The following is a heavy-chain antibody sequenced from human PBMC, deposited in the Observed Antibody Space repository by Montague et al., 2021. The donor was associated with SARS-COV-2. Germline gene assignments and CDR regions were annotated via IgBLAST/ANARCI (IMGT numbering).Heavy chain of an antibody. CDR3: AHRSVLWFGCDSFDA. Sequence: PALVKPTQTLTLTCTFSGFSLSTNLVGVAWIRQPPGKALEWLALISGDDDKRYSPSLMSRLTITGDTSRNQVVLTMTDMDPVDTATYYCAHRSVLWFGCDSFDAWGQGTMVTVSS. J-gene: IGHJ3*01. CDR2: ISGDDDK. D-gene: IGHD3-10*01. CDR1: GFSLSTNLVG. V-gene: IGHV2-5*02.